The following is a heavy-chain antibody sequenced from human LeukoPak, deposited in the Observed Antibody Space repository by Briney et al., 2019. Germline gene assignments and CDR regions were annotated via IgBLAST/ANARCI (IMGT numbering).Heavy chain of an antibody. J-gene: IGHJ4*02. Sequence: PGGSLRLSCAASGFTFSSYIMNWVRQAPGKGLEWVSYISSSGSAIYYADSVKGRFTISRDNAKNSLYLQMNSLRAEDTAVYYCARANYYDTSGFDYWGQGTLVTVSS. CDR3: ARANYYDTSGFDY. CDR1: GFTFSSYI. V-gene: IGHV3-48*04. D-gene: IGHD3-22*01. CDR2: ISSSGSAI.